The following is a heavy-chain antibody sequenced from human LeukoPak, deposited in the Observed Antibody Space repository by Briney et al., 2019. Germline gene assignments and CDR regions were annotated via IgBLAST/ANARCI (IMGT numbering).Heavy chain of an antibody. Sequence: GGPLRLSCAAAGFTCSSYESNWVRQAPGRGLGWVSYISSSGSTIYYADSVKGRFTISRDNAKNSLYLQMNSLRAEETAVYYCAREVDGYCSGGSCGDIWGQGTMVTVSS. CDR3: AREVDGYCSGGSCGDI. D-gene: IGHD2-15*01. CDR2: ISSSGSTI. V-gene: IGHV3-48*03. CDR1: GFTCSSYE. J-gene: IGHJ3*02.